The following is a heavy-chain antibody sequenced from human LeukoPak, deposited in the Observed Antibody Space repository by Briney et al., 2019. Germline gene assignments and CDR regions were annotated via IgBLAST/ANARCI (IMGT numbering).Heavy chain of an antibody. CDR2: ISGSGGST. D-gene: IGHD3-10*01. CDR1: GFTFSSYA. J-gene: IGHJ4*02. V-gene: IGHV3-23*01. Sequence: GGSLRLSCAASGFTFSSYAMSWVRQAPGKGLEWVSAISGSGGSTDYADSVKGRFTISRDNSKNTLYLQMNNVRADDTAMYYCASVTSMASGPFHYWGQGTLVTVSS. CDR3: ASVTSMASGPFHY.